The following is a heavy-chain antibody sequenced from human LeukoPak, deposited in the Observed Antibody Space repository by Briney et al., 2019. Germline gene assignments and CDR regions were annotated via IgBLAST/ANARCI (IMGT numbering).Heavy chain of an antibody. Sequence: PSETLSLTCAVYGGSFSGYYWSWIRQPPGKGLEWIGEINHSGSTNYNPSLKSRVTISVDTSKNQFSLKLSSVTAADTAVYYCASRIARSGYFRRYYYMDVWGKGTTVTVSS. CDR3: ASRIARSGYFRRYYYMDV. CDR2: INHSGST. D-gene: IGHD3-3*01. V-gene: IGHV4-34*01. J-gene: IGHJ6*03. CDR1: GGSFSGYY.